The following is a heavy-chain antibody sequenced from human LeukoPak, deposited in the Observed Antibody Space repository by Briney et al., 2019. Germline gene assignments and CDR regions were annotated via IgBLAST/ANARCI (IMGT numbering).Heavy chain of an antibody. CDR2: IIPIFGTA. D-gene: IGHD1-1*01. V-gene: IGHV1-69*13. J-gene: IGHJ3*02. CDR1: GGTFSSYA. Sequence: GASVKVSCKASGGTFSSYAISWVRQAPGQGLEWMGGIIPIFGTANYAQKFQGRVTITADESTSTAYMELSSLRSEDTAVYYCARVRGNDVPVAFDIWGQGTMVTVSS. CDR3: ARVRGNDVPVAFDI.